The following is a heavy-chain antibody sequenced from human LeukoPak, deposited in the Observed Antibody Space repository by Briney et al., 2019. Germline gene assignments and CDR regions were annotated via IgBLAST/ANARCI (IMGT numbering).Heavy chain of an antibody. CDR2: INSDGSST. CDR3: ARGYSYGDFDY. Sequence: GGSLRLSCAASGFTFSNYWMHWVRQAPGKGLVWVSRINSDGSSTSYADSVKGRFTISRDNAKNTLYLQMNSLRAEDTAVYYCARGYSYGDFDYWGQGTLVTVSS. J-gene: IGHJ4*02. D-gene: IGHD5-18*01. CDR1: GFTFSNYW. V-gene: IGHV3-74*01.